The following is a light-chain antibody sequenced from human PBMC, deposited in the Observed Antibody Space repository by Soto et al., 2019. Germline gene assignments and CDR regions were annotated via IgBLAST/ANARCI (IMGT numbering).Light chain of an antibody. V-gene: IGKV3-20*01. CDR1: RSVGSN. CDR3: QQYGSSLTWT. CDR2: GAS. Sequence: EIVLTQSPATLCLSPVERATLSCRPSRSVGSNLAWYQQKPGQAPRLLIYGASSRATGIPDRFSGSGSGTDFTLTISRLEPEDFAVYYCQQYGSSLTWTFGQGTKVDIK. J-gene: IGKJ1*01.